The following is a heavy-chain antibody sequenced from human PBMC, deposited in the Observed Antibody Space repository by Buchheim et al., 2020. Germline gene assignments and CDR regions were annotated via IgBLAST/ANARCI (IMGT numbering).Heavy chain of an antibody. Sequence: EVQLVESGGDLVQPGGSLRLSCVASGFTFSTYWMYWVRQAPGKGLVWVAQINSDGSGTTYADFVNGRFTISRDKPKNMVYLQMNSLRAEDTAVYYCARGNQGFDPWGQGTL. D-gene: IGHD2/OR15-2a*01. CDR3: ARGNQGFDP. CDR2: INSDGSGT. CDR1: GFTFSTYW. J-gene: IGHJ5*02. V-gene: IGHV3-74*03.